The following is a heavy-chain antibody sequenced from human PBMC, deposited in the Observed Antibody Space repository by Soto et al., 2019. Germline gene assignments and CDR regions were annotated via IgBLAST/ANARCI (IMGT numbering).Heavy chain of an antibody. J-gene: IGHJ4*02. Sequence: PSETLSLTCAVYGGSFSGYYWSWIRQPPGKGLEWIGEINHSGSTNYNPSLKSRVTISVDTSKNQFSLKLSSVTAADTAVYYCARGLVVPAALLGYWGQGTLVPVSS. D-gene: IGHD2-2*01. V-gene: IGHV4-34*01. CDR3: ARGLVVPAALLGY. CDR1: GGSFSGYY. CDR2: INHSGST.